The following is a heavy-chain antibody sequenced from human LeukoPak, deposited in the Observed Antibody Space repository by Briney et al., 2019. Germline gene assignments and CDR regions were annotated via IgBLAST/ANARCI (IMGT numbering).Heavy chain of an antibody. V-gene: IGHV3-33*01. CDR1: GFTFSSYG. Sequence: PGRSLRLSCAASGFTFSSYGMHWVRQAPGKALEWVAVIWYDGSNKYYADSVKGRFTISRDNSKNTLYLQMNSLRAEDTAVYYCARDYYDSSGYYYGGHDYWGQGTLVTVSS. J-gene: IGHJ4*02. CDR3: ARDYYDSSGYYYGGHDY. D-gene: IGHD3-22*01. CDR2: IWYDGSNK.